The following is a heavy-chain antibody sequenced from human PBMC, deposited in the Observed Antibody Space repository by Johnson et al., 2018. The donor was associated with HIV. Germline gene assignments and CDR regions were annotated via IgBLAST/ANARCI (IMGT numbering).Heavy chain of an antibody. Sequence: VQLVESGGGLVQPGGSLRLSCAASGFTFSSYYLSWVRQAPGKGLEWVSVIYTGGSTYYADSVTGRFTISRDNSKNTLYLQMNSLRVEDTAVYYCASSYSESDAFDIWGQGTMVTVSS. D-gene: IGHD3-10*01. CDR2: IYTGGST. J-gene: IGHJ3*02. CDR1: GFTFSSYY. CDR3: ASSYSESDAFDI. V-gene: IGHV3-66*01.